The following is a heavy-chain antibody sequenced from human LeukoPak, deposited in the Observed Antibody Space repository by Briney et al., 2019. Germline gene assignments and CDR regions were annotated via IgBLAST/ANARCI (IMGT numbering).Heavy chain of an antibody. Sequence: GESLKIPCKGSGYSFTSFWIAWVRQMPGKGLEWMGIIYPGDSHTRYSPSFQGQVTISADRSISTAYLQWSSLKASDTAMYYCARLIDGAFDYWGQGTLVTVSS. V-gene: IGHV5-51*01. CDR3: ARLIDGAFDY. J-gene: IGHJ4*02. CDR1: GYSFTSFW. CDR2: IYPGDSHT. D-gene: IGHD5-24*01.